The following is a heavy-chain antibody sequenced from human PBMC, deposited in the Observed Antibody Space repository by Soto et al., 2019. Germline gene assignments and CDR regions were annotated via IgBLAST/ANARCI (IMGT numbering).Heavy chain of an antibody. CDR1: GGTFSSYA. J-gene: IGHJ4*02. CDR3: VITMIVVVIQLARFDY. D-gene: IGHD3-22*01. CDR2: IIPIFGTA. Sequence: SVKVSCKASGGTFSSYAISWVRQAPGQGLEWMGGIIPIFGTANYAQKFQGRVTITADKSTSTAYMELSSLRSEDTAVYYCVITMIVVVIQLARFDYWGQGTLVTVS. V-gene: IGHV1-69*06.